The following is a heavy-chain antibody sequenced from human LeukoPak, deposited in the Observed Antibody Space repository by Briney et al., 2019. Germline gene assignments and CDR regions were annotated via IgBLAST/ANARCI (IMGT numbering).Heavy chain of an antibody. D-gene: IGHD6-19*01. V-gene: IGHV3-23*01. Sequence: GGSLRLSCAASGFTLTNYSMSWVRQPPGKVLDWVAAVSGSGDGTFYAHPVKARFTVSRATSRNTVHLPMDSLRAEDTALYSCAKGGSSGWYLSNWFDPWGQGTLVTVSS. J-gene: IGHJ5*01. CDR1: GFTLTNYS. CDR3: AKGGSSGWYLSNWFDP. CDR2: VSGSGDGT.